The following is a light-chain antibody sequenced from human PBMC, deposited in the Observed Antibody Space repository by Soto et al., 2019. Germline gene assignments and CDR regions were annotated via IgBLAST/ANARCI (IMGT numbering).Light chain of an antibody. J-gene: IGKJ4*01. CDR2: GAS. CDR1: QSVSSSY. Sequence: EIVLTQSPGTLSLSPGERATLSCRASQSVSSSYLAWYQQKPGQAPRLLIYGASSRATGIPDRFSGSGSGTAFTLTISRLEPEDFAVYYCQQYDRSPLTFGGGTKVEIK. CDR3: QQYDRSPLT. V-gene: IGKV3-20*01.